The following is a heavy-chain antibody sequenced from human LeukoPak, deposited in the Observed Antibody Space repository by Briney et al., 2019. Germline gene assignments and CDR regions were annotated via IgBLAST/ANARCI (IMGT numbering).Heavy chain of an antibody. J-gene: IGHJ4*02. D-gene: IGHD7-27*01. CDR3: ARELWGSS. CDR2: INHNGNVN. Sequence: GGSLRLSCAASGFTFSSYWMNWARQAPGKGLEWVASINHNGNVNYYVDSVKGRFTISRDNAKNSLYLQMSNLRAEDTAVYYCARELWGSSWGQGTLVTVSS. V-gene: IGHV3-7*03. CDR1: GFTFSSYW.